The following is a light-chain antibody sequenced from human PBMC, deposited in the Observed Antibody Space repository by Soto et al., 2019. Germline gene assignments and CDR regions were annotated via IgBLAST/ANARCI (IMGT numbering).Light chain of an antibody. Sequence: DIQMTQSPSTLSASVGDRVTITCRASQSISSWLAWYQQKPGKAPKLLIFAAFNLQRGVPSRFSGSGSGTEFTLTISSLQPDDFATYYCQQYNSYSFGQGTKVDIK. CDR1: QSISSW. J-gene: IGKJ1*01. V-gene: IGKV1-5*01. CDR2: AAF. CDR3: QQYNSYS.